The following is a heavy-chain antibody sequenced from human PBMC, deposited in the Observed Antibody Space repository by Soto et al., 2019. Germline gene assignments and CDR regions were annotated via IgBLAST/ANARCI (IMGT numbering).Heavy chain of an antibody. CDR1: GFIFSDYY. Sequence: GGSLRLSCEVSGFIFSDYYMSWIRQAPGKGLDWVSYISSSGSSTVHYADSVKGRFTISRDNAKNSLFLQMNTLRAEDTAVYYCAKHARRESYRGLFDYWGQGTLVTVSS. J-gene: IGHJ4*02. D-gene: IGHD1-26*01. CDR2: ISSSGSSTV. V-gene: IGHV3-11*01. CDR3: AKHARRESYRGLFDY.